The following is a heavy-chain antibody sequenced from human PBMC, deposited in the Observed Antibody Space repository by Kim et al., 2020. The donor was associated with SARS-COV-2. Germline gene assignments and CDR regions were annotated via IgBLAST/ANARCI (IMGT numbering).Heavy chain of an antibody. J-gene: IGHJ3*02. CDR2: ISSSGSTI. CDR3: ARDSHPPYYDILTGYYIGDAFDI. V-gene: IGHV3-48*03. CDR1: GFTFSSYE. Sequence: GGSLRLSCAASGFTFSSYEMNWVRQAPGKGLEWVSYISSSGSTIYYADSVKGRFTISRDNAKNSLYLQMNSLRAEDTAVYYCARDSHPPYYDILTGYYIGDAFDIWGQGTMVTVSS. D-gene: IGHD3-9*01.